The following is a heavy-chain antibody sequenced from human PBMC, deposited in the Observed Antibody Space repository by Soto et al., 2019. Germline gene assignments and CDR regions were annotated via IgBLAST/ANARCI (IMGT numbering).Heavy chain of an antibody. Sequence: PGGSLRLSCAASGFTFSSYAMSWVRQAPGKGLEWVSAISGSGGSTYYADSVKGRFTISRDNSKNTLYLQMNSLRAEDTAVYYCARYDFWSGYPQDGMDVWGQGTTVTVSS. V-gene: IGHV3-23*01. CDR3: ARYDFWSGYPQDGMDV. CDR2: ISGSGGST. J-gene: IGHJ6*02. D-gene: IGHD3-3*01. CDR1: GFTFSSYA.